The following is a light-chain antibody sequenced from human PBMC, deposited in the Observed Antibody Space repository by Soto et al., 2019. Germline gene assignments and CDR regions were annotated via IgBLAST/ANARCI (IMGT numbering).Light chain of an antibody. CDR2: DAS. V-gene: IGKV3-11*01. CDR1: QSVTNY. CDR3: QQRLNWPPG. Sequence: IFLPQSHATLSLSPGERATLSCRASQSVTNYIAWYQQRPGQAPRLLIYDASNRASGVPARFSGSGSGTDFTLTISDLEPADFGLYYCQQRLNWPPGFGQGTKVDI. J-gene: IGKJ1*01.